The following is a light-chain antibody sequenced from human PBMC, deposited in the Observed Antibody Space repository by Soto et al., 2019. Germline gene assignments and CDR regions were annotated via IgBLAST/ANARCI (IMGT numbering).Light chain of an antibody. J-gene: IGKJ5*01. CDR2: GAS. Sequence: EIVMTQSPATLSVSPGERATLSCRASQSISDNLAWYQQKPGQAPRLLIYGASTGATSIPARFSGSGSGTEFTLTISSLQSEDFAVYYCQQYGSSLPITFGQGTRLEIK. CDR3: QQYGSSLPIT. V-gene: IGKV3-15*01. CDR1: QSISDN.